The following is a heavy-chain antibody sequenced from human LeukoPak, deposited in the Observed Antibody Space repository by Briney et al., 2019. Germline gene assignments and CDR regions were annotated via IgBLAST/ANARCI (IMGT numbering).Heavy chain of an antibody. D-gene: IGHD3-9*01. Sequence: SETLSLTCTVSGGSISSHYWSWIRQPPGKGLEWIGYIYYSGSTNYNPSLKSRVTISVDTSKNQFSLKLSSVTAADTAVYYCARAPINDILTGCFDYWGQGTLVTVSS. CDR3: ARAPINDILTGCFDY. V-gene: IGHV4-59*11. CDR2: IYYSGST. J-gene: IGHJ4*02. CDR1: GGSISSHY.